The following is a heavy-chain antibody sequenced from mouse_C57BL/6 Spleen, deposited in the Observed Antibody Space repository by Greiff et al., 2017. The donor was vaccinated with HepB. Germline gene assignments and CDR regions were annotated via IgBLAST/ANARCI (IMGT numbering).Heavy chain of an antibody. D-gene: IGHD4-1*01. CDR3: ARRNWDEGRAMDY. Sequence: EVKVVESGGGLVKPGGSLKLSCAASGFTFSDYGMHWVRQAPEKGLEWVAYISSGSSTIYYADTVKGRFTISRDNAKNTLFLQMTSLRSEDTAMYYCARRNWDEGRAMDYWGQGTSVTVSS. J-gene: IGHJ4*01. CDR2: ISSGSSTI. CDR1: GFTFSDYG. V-gene: IGHV5-17*01.